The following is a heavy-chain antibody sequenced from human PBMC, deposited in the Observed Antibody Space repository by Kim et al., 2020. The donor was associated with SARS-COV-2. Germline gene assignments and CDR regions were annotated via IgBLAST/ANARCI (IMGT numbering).Heavy chain of an antibody. D-gene: IGHD3-10*01. CDR3: ARERYGSGLTDY. CDR1: SGSMASGGNS. V-gene: IGHV4-30-2*01. J-gene: IGHJ4*02. CDR2: IYDSGST. Sequence: SETLSLTCAVSSGSMASGGNSWSWIRQPPGKGLEWIGHIYDSGSTNYNPSLKSRVTILVDRSKNQFSLKLSSVTAADTAVYYCARERYGSGLTDYWGQGTLVTVSS.